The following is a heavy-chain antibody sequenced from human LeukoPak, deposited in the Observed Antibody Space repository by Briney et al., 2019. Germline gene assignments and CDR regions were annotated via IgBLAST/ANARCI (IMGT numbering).Heavy chain of an antibody. V-gene: IGHV3-23*01. CDR1: GFTFSSYD. D-gene: IGHD3-10*01. Sequence: PGGSLRLSCAASGFTFSSYDMSWVRQAPGKGLECVSAISGSGGSTYSADSVKGRFTISRDNSKNTLYLQMNSLRAEDTAVYYCAKGTNYYGSGSYDNDAFDIWGQGTMVTVSS. J-gene: IGHJ3*02. CDR2: ISGSGGST. CDR3: AKGTNYYGSGSYDNDAFDI.